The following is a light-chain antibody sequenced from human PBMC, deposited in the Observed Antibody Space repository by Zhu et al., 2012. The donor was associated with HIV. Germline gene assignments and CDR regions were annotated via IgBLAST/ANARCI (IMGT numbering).Light chain of an antibody. CDR1: QTVSTNY. Sequence: EIVLTQSPDTLSLSPGERAILSCRASQTVSTNYLAWYQHKAGQAPRLVIYGASNRAADIPDRFSAGGSGTDFFLIINKVEPEDFAVYFCQQFGSSPPTFGQGTKVE. J-gene: IGKJ1*01. CDR2: GAS. V-gene: IGKV3-20*01. CDR3: QQFGSSPPT.